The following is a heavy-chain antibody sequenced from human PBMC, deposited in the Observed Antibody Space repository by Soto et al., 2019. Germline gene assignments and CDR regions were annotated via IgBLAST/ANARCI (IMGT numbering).Heavy chain of an antibody. D-gene: IGHD5-12*01. CDR3: ARERGYSGYDPPPFDY. CDR1: GFTFSSYG. CDR2: IWYDGSNK. V-gene: IGHV3-33*01. Sequence: GGSLRLSCAASGFTFSSYGMHWVRQAPGKGLEWVAVIWYDGSNKYYADSVKGRFTISRDNSKNTLYLQMNSLRAEDTAVYYCARERGYSGYDPPPFDYWGQGTLVTVSS. J-gene: IGHJ4*02.